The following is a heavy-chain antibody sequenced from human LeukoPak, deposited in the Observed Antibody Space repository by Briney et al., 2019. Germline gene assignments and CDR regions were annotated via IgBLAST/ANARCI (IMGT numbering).Heavy chain of an antibody. D-gene: IGHD5-18*01. CDR2: ISYDGSNK. CDR3: ARPSNVGIQLWLEIEPPDY. V-gene: IGHV3-30-3*01. J-gene: IGHJ4*02. Sequence: GGSLRLSCAASGFTFSSYAMHWVRQAPGKGLEWVAVISYDGSNKYYADSVKGRFTISRDNSKNTLYLQMNSLRAEDTAVYYCARPSNVGIQLWLEIEPPDYWGQGTLVTVSS. CDR1: GFTFSSYA.